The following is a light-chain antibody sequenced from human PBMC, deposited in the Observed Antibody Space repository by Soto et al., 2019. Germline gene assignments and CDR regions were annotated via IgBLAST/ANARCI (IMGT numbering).Light chain of an antibody. V-gene: IGLV2-23*01. CDR2: EAS. CDR3: CSYAGRSTWV. CDR1: SSDLGNHNL. Sequence: QSVLTQPASVSGSPGQSITISCTGTSSDLGNHNLVSWYQQYPGKAPTLMIYEASQRPSGLSHRFSGSTSGNTASLTISGLHTEDEDNYYCCSYAGRSTWVFGGGTKLTVL. J-gene: IGLJ3*02.